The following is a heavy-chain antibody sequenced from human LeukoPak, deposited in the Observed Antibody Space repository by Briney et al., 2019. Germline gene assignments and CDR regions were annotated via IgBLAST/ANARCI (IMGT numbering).Heavy chain of an antibody. CDR1: GGSISGYY. CDR3: ARHAVYAGSGWAFDF. CDR2: IFYTGSGST. Sequence: PSETLSLTCTVSGGSISGYYWSWSRQPPGKGLEWIGYIFYTGSGSTSHNPSLKSRVTISVDTSKNQFSLNLNSVTAADTAVYYCARHAVYAGSGWAFDFWGQGTLVTVFS. D-gene: IGHD6-19*01. J-gene: IGHJ4*02. V-gene: IGHV4-59*08.